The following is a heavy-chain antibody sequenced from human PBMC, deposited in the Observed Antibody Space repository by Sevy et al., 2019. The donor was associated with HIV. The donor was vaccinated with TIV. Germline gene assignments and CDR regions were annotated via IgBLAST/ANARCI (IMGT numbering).Heavy chain of an antibody. CDR3: AKGIGYSGYETDY. CDR1: GFTLSSYA. CDR2: ISCSGIST. J-gene: IGHJ4*02. V-gene: IGHV3-23*01. D-gene: IGHD5-12*01. Sequence: GGSLRLSCAASGFTLSSYAMSWVRQAPGKGLEWVSAISCSGISTYYADSVKGRFTISRDNSKNTLYLQMNNLRAEDTAVFYCAKGIGYSGYETDYWGQGTLVTVSS.